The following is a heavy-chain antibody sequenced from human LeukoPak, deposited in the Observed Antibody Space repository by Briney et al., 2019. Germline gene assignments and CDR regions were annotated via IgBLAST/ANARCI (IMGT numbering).Heavy chain of an antibody. Sequence: GGSLRLSCAASGFTFSSYWMHWVRQAPGKGLVWVSRINSDGSSTSYADSVKGRFTISRDNAKNTLYLQMNSLRAEDTAVYYCAREAPDYYGSGSFRFDYWGQGTLVTVSS. CDR1: GFTFSSYW. V-gene: IGHV3-74*01. J-gene: IGHJ4*02. CDR2: INSDGSST. D-gene: IGHD3-10*01. CDR3: AREAPDYYGSGSFRFDY.